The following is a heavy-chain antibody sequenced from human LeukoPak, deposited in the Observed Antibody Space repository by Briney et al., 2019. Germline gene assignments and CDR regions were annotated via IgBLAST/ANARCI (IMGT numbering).Heavy chain of an antibody. Sequence: LETLSLTCTVSGGSINNYYWSWIRQPPGKGLDWIGYLHYSGSTSYNPSLKSRVTISVDTSKNQFSLKLSSVTAADTAVYYCARAPTYYYDSSGYSFDPWGQGTLVTVSS. D-gene: IGHD3-22*01. CDR3: ARAPTYYYDSSGYSFDP. J-gene: IGHJ5*02. V-gene: IGHV4-59*12. CDR2: LHYSGST. CDR1: GGSINNYY.